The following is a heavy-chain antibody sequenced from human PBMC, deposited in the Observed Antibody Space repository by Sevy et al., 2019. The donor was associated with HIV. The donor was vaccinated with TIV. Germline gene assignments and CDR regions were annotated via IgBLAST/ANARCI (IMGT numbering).Heavy chain of an antibody. J-gene: IGHJ3*02. CDR1: GFTFSSYW. CDR2: IKQDGSEK. Sequence: GESLKISCAASGFTFSSYWMSWVRQAPGKGLEWVTNIKQDGSEKYYVDSVKGRFTISRDNAKNSLYLQMNSLRAEDTAVYYCARDRVTAHAFDIWGQGTMVTVSS. D-gene: IGHD2-21*02. CDR3: ARDRVTAHAFDI. V-gene: IGHV3-7*01.